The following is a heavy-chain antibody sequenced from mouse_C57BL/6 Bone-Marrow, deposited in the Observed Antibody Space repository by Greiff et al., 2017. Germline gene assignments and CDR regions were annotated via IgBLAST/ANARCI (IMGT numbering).Heavy chain of an antibody. V-gene: IGHV1-55*01. CDR3: ARDYYGSVYFDY. D-gene: IGHD2-1*01. Sequence: QVQLQQPGAELVKPGASVKMSCKASGYTFTSYWITWVKQRPGQGLEWIGDIYPGSGNTNYNEKFKSKATLTVDTSSSTAYMQLSSLTSEDSAVYYGARDYYGSVYFDYGGRGIALTVSA. J-gene: IGHJ2*01. CDR1: GYTFTSYW. CDR2: IYPGSGNT.